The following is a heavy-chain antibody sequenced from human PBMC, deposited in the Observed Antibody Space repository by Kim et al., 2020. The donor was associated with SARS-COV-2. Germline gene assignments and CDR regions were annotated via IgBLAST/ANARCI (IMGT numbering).Heavy chain of an antibody. J-gene: IGHJ6*02. CDR2: IYSGGSST. V-gene: IGHV3-23*03. CDR3: AKGSSSAYYDSSGYPYGMDV. D-gene: IGHD3-22*01. Sequence: GGSLRLSCAASGFTFSSYAMSWVRQAPGKGLEWVSVIYSGGSSTYYADSVKGRFTISRDNSKNTLYLQMNSLRAEDTAVYYCAKGSSSAYYDSSGYPYGMDVWGQGTTVTVSS. CDR1: GFTFSSYA.